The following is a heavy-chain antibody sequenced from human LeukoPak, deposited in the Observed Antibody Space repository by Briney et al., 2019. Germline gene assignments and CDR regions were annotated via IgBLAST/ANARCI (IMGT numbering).Heavy chain of an antibody. CDR2: IYYSGST. J-gene: IGHJ4*02. CDR3: ARHRGSGYSGYDFYFDY. V-gene: IGHV4-59*04. Sequence: SETLSLTCTVSGGSISSYYWSWIRQPPEKGLEWIGSIYYSGSTYYNPSLKSRVTMSVDTSKNQFSLKLSSVTAADTAVYYCARHRGSGYSGYDFYFDYWGQGTLVTVSS. D-gene: IGHD5-12*01. CDR1: GGSISSYY.